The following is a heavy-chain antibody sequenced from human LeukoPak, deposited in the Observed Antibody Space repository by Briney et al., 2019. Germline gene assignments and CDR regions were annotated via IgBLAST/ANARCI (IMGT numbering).Heavy chain of an antibody. D-gene: IGHD2-15*01. Sequence: PGGSLRLSCAASGFTFSSYAVSWVRQAPGKGLEWVSAISGSGGSTFYADSVKGRFTISRDNSKNTLYMQMNSLRAEDTAVYYCAKDGSGVAAADYYFDYWGQGTLVTVSS. V-gene: IGHV3-23*01. CDR1: GFTFSSYA. CDR2: ISGSGGST. CDR3: AKDGSGVAAADYYFDY. J-gene: IGHJ4*02.